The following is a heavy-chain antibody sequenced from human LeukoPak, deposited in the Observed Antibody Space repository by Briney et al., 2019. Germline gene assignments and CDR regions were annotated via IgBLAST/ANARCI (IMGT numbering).Heavy chain of an antibody. J-gene: IGHJ6*03. CDR1: GGSVSGGGYY. D-gene: IGHD6-6*01. Sequence: PSETLSLTCAVSGGSVSGGGYYWNWIRQPPGKGLEWIGYIDYSGSTTYNPSLKSRVTISVDTSKNQFSLRLSSMTAADTAVHYCARDGSSSDSYYYYMDVWGKGTAVTVSS. CDR3: ARDGSSSDSYYYYMDV. CDR2: IDYSGST. V-gene: IGHV4-61*08.